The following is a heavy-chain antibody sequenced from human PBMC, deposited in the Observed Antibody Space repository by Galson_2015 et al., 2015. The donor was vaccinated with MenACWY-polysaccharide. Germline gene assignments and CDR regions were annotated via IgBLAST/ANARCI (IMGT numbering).Heavy chain of an antibody. CDR1: GLAFSTYY. CDR2: ISSTPVI. D-gene: IGHD2-2*02. V-gene: IGHV3-48*01. CDR3: ARAEYTTSSGPHDF. Sequence: SLRLSCAATGLAFSTYYMDWVRQAPGKGLEWISYISSTPVIYYADSVKGRFTISRDNAKNSLYLQMNALRGDDTAIYYCARAEYTTSSGPHDFWGQGTLVTVSS. J-gene: IGHJ4*02.